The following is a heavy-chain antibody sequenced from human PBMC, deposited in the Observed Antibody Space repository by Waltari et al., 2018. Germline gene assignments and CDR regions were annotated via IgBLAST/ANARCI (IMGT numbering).Heavy chain of an antibody. D-gene: IGHD2-15*01. CDR1: GFTVSSNY. Sequence: VQLVESGGGLIQPGGSLRLSCAASGFTVSSNYMSWVRQAPGKGLEWVSVIYSCGSTYYADSVKGRFTISRDNSNNTLYLQMNSLRAEDTAVYYCATDRRADCSGGSCPLDYWGQGTLVTVSS. V-gene: IGHV3-53*01. J-gene: IGHJ4*02. CDR3: ATDRRADCSGGSCPLDY. CDR2: IYSCGST.